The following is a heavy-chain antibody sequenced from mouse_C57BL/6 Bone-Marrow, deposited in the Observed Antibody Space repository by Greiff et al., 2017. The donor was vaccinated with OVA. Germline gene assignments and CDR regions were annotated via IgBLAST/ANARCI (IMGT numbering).Heavy chain of an antibody. CDR3: ADYAMDY. V-gene: IGHV2-5*01. CDR1: GFSLTSYG. J-gene: IGHJ4*01. CDR2: IWRGGST. Sequence: VQLQQSGPGLVQPSQTLSITCTVSGFSLTSYGVHWVRQSPGKGLEWLGVIWRGGSTAYNAAFMSRLSITKDNSTSHVFFKMNSMQADDTAIYYCADYAMDYWGQGTSVTVSS.